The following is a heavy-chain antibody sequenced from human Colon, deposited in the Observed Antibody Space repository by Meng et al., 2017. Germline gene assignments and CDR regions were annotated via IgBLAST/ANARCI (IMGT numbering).Heavy chain of an antibody. D-gene: IGHD1/OR15-1a*01. CDR3: ARDGFGWNSLYY. CDR2: INQDGSIR. CDR1: GFGLSNHW. V-gene: IGHV3-7*01. J-gene: IGHJ4*02. Sequence: ESLKISCAASGFGLSNHWMAWVRQAPGKGPEWVGHINQDGSIRHYVDSVEGRFSISRDNAKNSLFLQVNSLRAEDTAVYYCARDGFGWNSLYYWGQGTLVTVSS.